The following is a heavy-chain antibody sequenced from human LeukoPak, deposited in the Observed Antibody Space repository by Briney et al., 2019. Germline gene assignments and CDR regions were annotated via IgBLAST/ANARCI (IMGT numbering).Heavy chain of an antibody. Sequence: NSSETLSLTCTVSGVSISSGGYYWSWIRQHPGKGLEWIGYIYYSGSTYYNPSLKSRVTISVDTSKNQFSLKLSSVTAADTAVYYCARDRAAAARFDYWGQGTLVTVSS. CDR2: IYYSGST. J-gene: IGHJ4*02. V-gene: IGHV4-31*03. CDR3: ARDRAAAARFDY. D-gene: IGHD6-13*01. CDR1: GVSISSGGYY.